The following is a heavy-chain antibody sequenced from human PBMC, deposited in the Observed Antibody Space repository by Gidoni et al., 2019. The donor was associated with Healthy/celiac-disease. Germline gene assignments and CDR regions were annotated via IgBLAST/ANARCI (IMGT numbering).Heavy chain of an antibody. CDR2: ISYDGSNK. CDR3: AKDPCSGGSCYSFDY. CDR1: GFTFSRYG. Sequence: QVQLVESGGGVVQPGRSLRLSCAASGFTFSRYGMHWVRQAPGKGLEWGAVISYDGSNKYYADSVEGRFTISRDNSKNTLYLQMNSLRAEDTAVYYCAKDPCSGGSCYSFDYWGQGTLVTVSS. V-gene: IGHV3-30*18. J-gene: IGHJ4*02. D-gene: IGHD2-15*01.